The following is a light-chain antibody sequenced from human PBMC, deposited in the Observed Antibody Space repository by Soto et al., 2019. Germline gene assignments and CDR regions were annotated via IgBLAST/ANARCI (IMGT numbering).Light chain of an antibody. J-gene: IGKJ1*01. Sequence: EIVMTQSPATLSVSPGERATLSCRARQSVSSNLAWYQQKPGQAPRLLIYGASSRATGIPNRFSGSGTGTDFTLTISRLEPEDFAVYYCQQYGNSPQTFGQGTKVDIK. CDR3: QQYGNSPQT. V-gene: IGKV3-20*01. CDR1: QSVSSN. CDR2: GAS.